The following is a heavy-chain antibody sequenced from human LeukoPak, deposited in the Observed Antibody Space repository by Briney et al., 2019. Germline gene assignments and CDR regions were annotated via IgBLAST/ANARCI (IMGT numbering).Heavy chain of an antibody. V-gene: IGHV3-30-3*01. D-gene: IGHD2-21*02. CDR2: MSYDGNKK. CDR1: GFTISTYT. J-gene: IGHJ4*02. Sequence: GGSERLSCVVSGFTISTYTLHWIRHAPGKGLEWVTVMSYDGNKKAYADSVRGRFPISGDHSKTTLYLQLNSLTTEDTAVYFCASGGLIVVMTGGHFDYWGQGALVTVSS. CDR3: ASGGLIVVMTGGHFDY.